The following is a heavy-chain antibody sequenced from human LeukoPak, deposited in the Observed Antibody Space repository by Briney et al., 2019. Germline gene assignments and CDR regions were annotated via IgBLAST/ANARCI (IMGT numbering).Heavy chain of an antibody. J-gene: IGHJ5*02. Sequence: NPSETLSLTCTVSSGSISSSNYYWSWIRQPPGKGLEWIGEINHSGSTNYNPSLKSRVTISVDTSKNQFSLKLSSVTAADTAVYYCVRGDSSSFLFDPWGQGTLVTVSS. CDR1: SGSISSSNYY. D-gene: IGHD6-13*01. CDR3: VRGDSSSFLFDP. V-gene: IGHV4-39*07. CDR2: INHSGST.